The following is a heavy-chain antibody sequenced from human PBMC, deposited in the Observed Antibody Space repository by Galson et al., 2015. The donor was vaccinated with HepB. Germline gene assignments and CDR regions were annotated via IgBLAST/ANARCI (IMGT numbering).Heavy chain of an antibody. J-gene: IGHJ4*02. CDR1: GFTVSGNS. V-gene: IGHV3-53*01. Sequence: SLRLSCAASGFTVSGNSMSWVRQAPGRGLEWVSVTYSGGNTYYADSVEGRFTMSRDNSKNTLYLQMNSLRAEDTAVYYCTNLRNYPHFDYWGQGTRVTVSS. CDR2: TYSGGNT. D-gene: IGHD1-7*01. CDR3: TNLRNYPHFDY.